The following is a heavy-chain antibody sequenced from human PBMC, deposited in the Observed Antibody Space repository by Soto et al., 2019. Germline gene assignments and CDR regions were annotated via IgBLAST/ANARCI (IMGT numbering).Heavy chain of an antibody. V-gene: IGHV3-64D*06. CDR1: GFTFSSYA. D-gene: IGHD1-26*01. J-gene: IGHJ4*02. Sequence: PGGSLRLSCSASGFTFSSYAMHWVRQAPGKGLEYVSAISSKGDSTYYAEYVKGRFNNSRDNSKNTMKHKKSNQRAEDTAVYYCVKPGSYSYYFDYWGQGT. CDR2: ISSKGDST. CDR3: VKPGSYSYYFDY.